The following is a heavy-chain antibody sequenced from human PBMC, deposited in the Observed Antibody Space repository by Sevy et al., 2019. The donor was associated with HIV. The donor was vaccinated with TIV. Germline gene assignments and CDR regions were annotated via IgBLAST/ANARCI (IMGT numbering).Heavy chain of an antibody. D-gene: IGHD4-17*01. V-gene: IGHV3-66*01. CDR1: GFTVSSNY. J-gene: IGHJ2*01. CDR2: IHIDGST. Sequence: GGSLRLSCAASGFTVSSNYFSWIRQAPGKGLEWVSVIHIDGSTTYADSVKGRFTVSRDSSENTVFLQMSSLTTEDTAVYYCATFTVIRYWFFDLWGRGTLVTVSS. CDR3: ATFTVIRYWFFDL.